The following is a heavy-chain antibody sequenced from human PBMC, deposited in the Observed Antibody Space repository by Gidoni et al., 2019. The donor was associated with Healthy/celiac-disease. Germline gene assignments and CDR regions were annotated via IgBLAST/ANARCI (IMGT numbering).Heavy chain of an antibody. CDR1: GFTFSSYG. CDR3: ARWSPIAVAA. J-gene: IGHJ4*02. D-gene: IGHD6-19*01. V-gene: IGHV3-21*01. Sequence: EVQLVESGGGLVKPGGSLRLSCAASGFTFSSYGMNWVRQAPGKGLEWVSSISSSSSYIDYADSVKGRFTISRDNAKNSLYLQMNSLRAEDTAVYYCARWSPIAVAAWGQGTLVTVSS. CDR2: ISSSSSYI.